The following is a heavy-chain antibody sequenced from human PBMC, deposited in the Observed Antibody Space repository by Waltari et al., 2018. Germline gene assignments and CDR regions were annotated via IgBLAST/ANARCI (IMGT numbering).Heavy chain of an antibody. CDR2: IDPSDSYT. J-gene: IGHJ6*03. Sequence: EVQLVQSGADVKKPGESLRISCEGSGYDFSTYWLTWVRHMPGKGLEWMGRIDPSDSYTNYSPSFRGHVTISVDRSISTAYIQWSGLRASDTAIYYCARTSTRDFYYMDVWGKGTTVTVSS. CDR3: ARTSTRDFYYMDV. D-gene: IGHD1-1*01. CDR1: GYDFSTYW. V-gene: IGHV5-10-1*01.